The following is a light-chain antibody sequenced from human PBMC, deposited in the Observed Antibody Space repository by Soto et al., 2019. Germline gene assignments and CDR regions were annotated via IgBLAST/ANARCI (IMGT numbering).Light chain of an antibody. CDR1: RSNIGNNA. Sequence: QSVRTQPPSVSEAPRQRVTISCSGSRSNIGNNAVNWYQQLPGKAPKLLIYYDDLLPSGVSDRFSGSKSGTSASLAISGLQSEDEADYYCAVWDDNLNGVVFGGGTKLTVL. V-gene: IGLV1-36*01. CDR2: YDD. CDR3: AVWDDNLNGVV. J-gene: IGLJ2*01.